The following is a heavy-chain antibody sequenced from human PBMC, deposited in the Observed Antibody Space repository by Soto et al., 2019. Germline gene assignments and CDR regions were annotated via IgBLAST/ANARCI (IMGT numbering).Heavy chain of an antibody. V-gene: IGHV3-30*18. J-gene: IGHJ4*02. CDR3: AKSPPGGSSGYLPPHYFDY. CDR2: ISYDGSNK. Sequence: GGAPRISCAASGFTFSSYCMPWVRQAPGKGLEWVAVISYDGSNKYYADSVKGRFTISRDNSKNTLYLQMNSLRAEDTAVYYCAKSPPGGSSGYLPPHYFDYWGQGTLVTVSS. D-gene: IGHD3-22*01. CDR1: GFTFSSYC.